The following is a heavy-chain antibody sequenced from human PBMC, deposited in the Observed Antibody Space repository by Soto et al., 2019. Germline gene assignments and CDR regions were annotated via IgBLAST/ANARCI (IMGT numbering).Heavy chain of an antibody. J-gene: IGHJ4*02. D-gene: IGHD6-13*01. CDR1: GYTFTSYG. V-gene: IGHV1-18*01. CDR3: ARDVGQQLVDH. CDR2: ISAYNGNK. Sequence: QVQLVQSGGEVKKPGASVKVSCKASGYTFTSYGITWGRQAPGQGREWMGWISAYNGNKKYAQKLQGRVTMTTDTSTSTAYMEARSLRSDDTAVYYCARDVGQQLVDHWGQGTLVSVSS.